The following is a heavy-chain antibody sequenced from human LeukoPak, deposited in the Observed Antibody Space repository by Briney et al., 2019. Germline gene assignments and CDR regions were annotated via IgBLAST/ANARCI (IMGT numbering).Heavy chain of an antibody. V-gene: IGHV3-30*02. J-gene: IGHJ4*02. CDR1: GFTYSHNG. D-gene: IGHD5-18*01. CDR3: ARGYSYGNPLPFDY. Sequence: GGSLRLSCVASGFTYSHNGMHWVRRAPGKGLEWVAFIQYDGNTIFYADSVKGRFTISRDNSKNTLYLQMNSLRTDDTAVYYCARGYSYGNPLPFDYWGQGTLVTVSS. CDR2: IQYDGNTI.